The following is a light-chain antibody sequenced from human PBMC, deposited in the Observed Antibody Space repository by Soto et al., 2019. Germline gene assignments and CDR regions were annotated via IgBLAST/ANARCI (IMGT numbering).Light chain of an antibody. CDR1: QSVGNY. J-gene: IGKJ5*01. Sequence: EIVWTQCPATLSLSPGERATLSCRASQSVGNYFTWYQQKPGQAPRLLIYDASNRATGIPARFSGTGSGTDFTLTISSLEPEDFAVYYCQQRIKSITFGQGTRLEIK. V-gene: IGKV3-11*01. CDR2: DAS. CDR3: QQRIKSIT.